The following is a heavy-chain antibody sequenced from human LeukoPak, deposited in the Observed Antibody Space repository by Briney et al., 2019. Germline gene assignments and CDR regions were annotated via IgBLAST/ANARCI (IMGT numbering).Heavy chain of an antibody. V-gene: IGHV3-20*04. D-gene: IGHD2-2*01. J-gene: IGHJ4*02. CDR3: ARAPITSPFYFDS. Sequence: GRSLRLSCTASGFAFDEHGMSWVRQVPGKGLEWVSGINWSGGSTAYTDPFRGRFTISRDNAKNSLYLQMDSLRAEDTALYYCARAPITSPFYFDSWGRGTLVTVSS. CDR2: INWSGGST. CDR1: GFAFDEHG.